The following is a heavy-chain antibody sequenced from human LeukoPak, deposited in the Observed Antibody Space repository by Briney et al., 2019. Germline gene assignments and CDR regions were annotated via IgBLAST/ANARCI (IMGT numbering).Heavy chain of an antibody. J-gene: IGHJ4*02. CDR1: GYTFTDYY. D-gene: IGHD3-10*01. V-gene: IGHV1-2*02. CDR2: INPNSGGT. CDR3: ARDFITMVRGGPDY. Sequence: ASVTVSCKASGYTFTDYYMHWVRPAPGQGLEWMGWINPNSGGTNYAQKFQGRVTITRDTSISTAYMELSRLRSDDTAVYYCARDFITMVRGGPDYWGQGTLVTVSS.